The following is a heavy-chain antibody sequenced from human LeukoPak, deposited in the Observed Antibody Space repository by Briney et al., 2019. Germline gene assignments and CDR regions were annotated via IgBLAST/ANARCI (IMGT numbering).Heavy chain of an antibody. Sequence: ASVKVSCKASGGTFSSYAISWVRQAPGQGLEWMGIINPSGGSTSYAQKFQGRVTMTRDTSTSTVYMELSSLRSEDTAVYYCARDPVTMIVVPYYAFDIWGQGTMVTVSS. D-gene: IGHD3-22*01. J-gene: IGHJ3*02. V-gene: IGHV1-46*01. CDR2: INPSGGST. CDR1: GGTFSSYA. CDR3: ARDPVTMIVVPYYAFDI.